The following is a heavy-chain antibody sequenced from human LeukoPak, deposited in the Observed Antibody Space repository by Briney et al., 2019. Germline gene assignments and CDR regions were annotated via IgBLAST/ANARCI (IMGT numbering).Heavy chain of an antibody. V-gene: IGHV1-2*02. CDR2: INPNSGGT. D-gene: IGHD2-2*01. J-gene: IGHJ5*02. CDR3: ARVSVAYCSSTSCYPWFDP. Sequence: ASVKVSCKASGYTFTGYYMHWVRQAPGQGLEWMGWINPNSGGTNYAQKFQGRVTMTRDTSISTAYMELSSLRSEDTAVYYCARVSVAYCSSTSCYPWFDPWGQGTLVTVSS. CDR1: GYTFTGYY.